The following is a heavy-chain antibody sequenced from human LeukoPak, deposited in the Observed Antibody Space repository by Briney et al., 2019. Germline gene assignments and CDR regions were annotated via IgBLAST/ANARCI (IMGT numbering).Heavy chain of an antibody. J-gene: IGHJ3*02. Sequence: GGSLRLSCAASGFTFSRHWMGWVRQAPGKGPEWVASIKQDGSQYYVDSVKGRFTISRDNAKNSLYLQMNSLRAEDTAVYYCARGAYYDILTGYSPGAFDIWGQGTMVTVSS. CDR2: IKQDGSQ. V-gene: IGHV3-7*01. CDR3: ARGAYYDILTGYSPGAFDI. CDR1: GFTFSRHW. D-gene: IGHD3-9*01.